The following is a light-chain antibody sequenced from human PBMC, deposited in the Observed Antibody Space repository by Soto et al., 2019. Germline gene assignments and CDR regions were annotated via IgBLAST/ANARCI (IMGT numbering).Light chain of an antibody. CDR3: CSYAGSYTWV. J-gene: IGLJ3*02. CDR2: DVS. CDR1: SSDVGGYNY. Sequence: QSALTQPRSVSGSPGQSVTISCTGTSSDVGGYNYVSWYQQHPGKDPKLMIYDVSKRPSGVPDRFSGSKSGNTASLTISGLQAEDEADYSCCSYAGSYTWVFGGGTKLTVL. V-gene: IGLV2-11*01.